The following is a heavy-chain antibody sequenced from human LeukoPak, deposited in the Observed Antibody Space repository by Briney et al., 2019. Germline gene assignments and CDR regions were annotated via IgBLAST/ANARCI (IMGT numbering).Heavy chain of an antibody. CDR1: GFTFSSYG. V-gene: IGHV3-30*02. CDR3: AKSGSSSWAAPIDY. J-gene: IGHJ4*02. Sequence: GGSLRLSCAASGFTFSSYGMHWVRQAPGKGLEWEAFIRYDGSNKYYADSVKGRFTISRDNSKNTLYLQMNSLRAEDTAVYYCAKSGSSSWAAPIDYWGQGTLVTVPS. CDR2: IRYDGSNK. D-gene: IGHD6-13*01.